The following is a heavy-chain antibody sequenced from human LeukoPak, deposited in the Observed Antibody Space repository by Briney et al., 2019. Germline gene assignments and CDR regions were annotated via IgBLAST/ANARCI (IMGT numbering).Heavy chain of an antibody. Sequence: GGSLRLSCAASGFTFSSYWMHWVRQAAGEGLVWVSRINSDGRTINYADSVKGRFTIFRDNAKGTLYLQMNSLRADDTAVYYCIREIVVSPSASLGYWGQGTLVTVSS. J-gene: IGHJ4*02. D-gene: IGHD2-2*01. CDR2: INSDGRTI. CDR1: GFTFSSYW. V-gene: IGHV3-74*01. CDR3: IREIVVSPSASLGY.